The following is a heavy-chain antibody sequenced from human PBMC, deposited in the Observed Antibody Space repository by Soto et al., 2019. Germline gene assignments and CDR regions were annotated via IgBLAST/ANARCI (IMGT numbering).Heavy chain of an antibody. J-gene: IGHJ6*02. Sequence: SETLSLTCTVSGGSISSSSYYWGWIRQPPGKGLEWIGSIYYSGSTYYNPSLKSRVTISVDTSKNQFSLKLSSVTAADTAVYYCAQPPGGGDYYYGMDVWGQGTTVTVSS. D-gene: IGHD3-16*01. V-gene: IGHV4-39*01. CDR1: GGSISSSSYY. CDR2: IYYSGST. CDR3: AQPPGGGDYYYGMDV.